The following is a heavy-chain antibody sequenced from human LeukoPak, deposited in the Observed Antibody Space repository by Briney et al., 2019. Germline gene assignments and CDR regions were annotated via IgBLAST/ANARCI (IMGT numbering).Heavy chain of an antibody. D-gene: IGHD2-2*01. CDR2: IYYSGST. Sequence: PSETLSLTCTVSGGSISSYYWSWIRQPPGKGLEWIGYIYYSGSTNYNPSLKSRVTISVDTPKNQFSLKLSSVTAADTAVYYCARELCSSTSCYDSWFDPWGQGTLVTVSS. V-gene: IGHV4-59*01. J-gene: IGHJ5*02. CDR3: ARELCSSTSCYDSWFDP. CDR1: GGSISSYY.